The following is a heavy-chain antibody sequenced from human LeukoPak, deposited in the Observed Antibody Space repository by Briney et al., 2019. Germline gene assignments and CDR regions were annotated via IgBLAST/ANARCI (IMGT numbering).Heavy chain of an antibody. CDR1: GYSISSGYY. D-gene: IGHD3-22*01. Sequence: SETLSLTCTVSGYSISSGYYWGWIRQPPGKGLEWIGSIYHNGSTYYNPSLKSRVTISVDTSKNQFSLKLSSVTAADTAVYYCARDRVTMIVVVPDAFDIWGQGTMVTVSS. CDR3: ARDRVTMIVVVPDAFDI. J-gene: IGHJ3*02. V-gene: IGHV4-38-2*02. CDR2: IYHNGST.